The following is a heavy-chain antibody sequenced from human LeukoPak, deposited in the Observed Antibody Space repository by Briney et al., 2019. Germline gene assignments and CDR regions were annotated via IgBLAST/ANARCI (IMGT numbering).Heavy chain of an antibody. D-gene: IGHD3-10*01. CDR1: GGSISSYY. V-gene: IGHV4-59*08. J-gene: IGHJ5*02. CDR2: IYYSGST. CDR3: ARHVSGSYYWFDP. Sequence: SETLSLTCTVSGGSISSYYWSWIRQPPGKGLEWIGYIYYSGSTNYNPSLKSRVTISVDTPKNQFSLKLSSVTAADTAVYYCARHVSGSYYWFDPWGQGTLVTVSS.